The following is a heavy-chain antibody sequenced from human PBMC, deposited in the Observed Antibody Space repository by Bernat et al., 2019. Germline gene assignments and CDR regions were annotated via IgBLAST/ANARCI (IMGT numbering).Heavy chain of an antibody. D-gene: IGHD4/OR15-4a*01. CDR3: ASLCSHSNGCYDY. J-gene: IGHJ4*02. V-gene: IGHV3-74*03. CDR1: GFPFSKYW. CDR2: VDTYGSTT. Sequence: EVQLVESGGGLVQPGGSLRLSCAASGFPFSKYWMHWVRQAPGKGLVWVSGVDTYGSTTTYADSVKGRFTISRDNAKNTLYLQVNSLRAEDTAVYYCASLCSHSNGCYDYWRQGILVTVSS.